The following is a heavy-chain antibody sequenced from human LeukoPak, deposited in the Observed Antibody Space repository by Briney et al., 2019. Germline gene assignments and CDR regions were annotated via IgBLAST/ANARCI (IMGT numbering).Heavy chain of an antibody. CDR3: ARAPLGFCSGGTCKRYFDY. J-gene: IGHJ4*02. V-gene: IGHV4-30-4*01. CDR2: INYRGAT. CDR1: GGSISSGDYY. Sequence: SQTLSLTCTVSGGSISSGDYYWRWIRQPPGKGLEYIGYINYRGATAYNPSLKSRTTISVDTSNNQFSLRLSSVTAADTAVYYCARAPLGFCSGGTCKRYFDYWGQGTLVTVSS. D-gene: IGHD2-15*01.